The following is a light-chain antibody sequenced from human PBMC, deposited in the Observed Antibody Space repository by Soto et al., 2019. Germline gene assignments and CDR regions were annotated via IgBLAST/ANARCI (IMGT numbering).Light chain of an antibody. CDR1: QGISNY. CDR2: AET. V-gene: IGKV1-27*01. J-gene: IGKJ3*01. CDR3: QKYNNGPHT. Sequence: DIQVTQSPSSLSASVGDRVTITCRASQGISNYLAWYQQKPGKVPKLLIYAETTLQSVVPSRFSGSGSGTDFTLTISSLQPEDVETYYYQKYNNGPHTCGPGTKVDIK.